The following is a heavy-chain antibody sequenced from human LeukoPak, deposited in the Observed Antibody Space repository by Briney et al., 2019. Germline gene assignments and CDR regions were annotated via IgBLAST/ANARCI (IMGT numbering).Heavy chain of an antibody. D-gene: IGHD2-2*01. Sequence: GGSLRLSCAASGFTVSSNYMSWVRQAPGKGLEWVSAISGSGGSTYYADSVKGRFAISRDNSKNTLYLQMNSLRAEGTAVYYCANYVIVVVPAAIKYFQHWGQGTLVTVSS. CDR3: ANYVIVVVPAAIKYFQH. V-gene: IGHV3-23*01. CDR2: ISGSGGST. CDR1: GFTVSSNY. J-gene: IGHJ1*01.